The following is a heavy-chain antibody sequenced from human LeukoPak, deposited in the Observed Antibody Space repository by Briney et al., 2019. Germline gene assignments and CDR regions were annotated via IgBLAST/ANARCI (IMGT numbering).Heavy chain of an antibody. J-gene: IGHJ3*02. CDR3: ARDPHSGYDRLFEAFDI. V-gene: IGHV1-69*11. CDR1: GGTFSIYG. CDR2: IIPRLSTS. Sequence: SVKVSCKASGGTFSIYGISWVRQAPGQGLEWMGMIIPRLSTSNYAQKFQGRVTITTDESTSTACMELSSLRSEDTAVYYCARDPHSGYDRLFEAFDIWGQGTMFTVSS. D-gene: IGHD5-12*01.